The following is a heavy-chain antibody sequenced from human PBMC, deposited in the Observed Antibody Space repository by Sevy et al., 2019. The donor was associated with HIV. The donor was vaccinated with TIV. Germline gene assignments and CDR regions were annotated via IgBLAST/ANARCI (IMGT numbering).Heavy chain of an antibody. J-gene: IGHJ4*02. V-gene: IGHV1-24*01. CDR1: GYTLTKLS. CDR3: ATTKDYYEDSGSPFDY. D-gene: IGHD3-22*01. CDR2: FDPEDGET. Sequence: ASVKVSCKVSGYTLTKLSMHWVRQAPGKGLEWMGRFDPEDGETIYQQKLKGRVTMTEDTSTDTAYMELSSLRSEDTAVYYCATTKDYYEDSGSPFDYWGQGTLVTVSS.